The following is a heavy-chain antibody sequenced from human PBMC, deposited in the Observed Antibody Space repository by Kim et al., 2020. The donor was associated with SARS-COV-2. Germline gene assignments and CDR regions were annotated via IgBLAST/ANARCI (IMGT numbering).Heavy chain of an antibody. V-gene: IGHV4-31*03. CDR1: GGSMNSGDYS. CDR3: ARVQAVTGIYYAMDV. D-gene: IGHD6-19*01. Sequence: SETLSLTCTVSGGSMNSGDYSWTWIRQHPGKGLEWIGYMFHSGRTYSNPSLKSRVTISVEASTNQFSLRLSSVTAADTALYFCARVQAVTGIYYAMDVWGQGTTVTVSS. CDR2: MFHSGRT. J-gene: IGHJ6*02.